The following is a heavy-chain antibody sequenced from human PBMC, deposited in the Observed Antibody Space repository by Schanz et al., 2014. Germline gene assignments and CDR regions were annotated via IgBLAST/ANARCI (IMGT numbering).Heavy chain of an antibody. CDR1: GFTFSSYA. D-gene: IGHD2-15*01. Sequence: VQLLQFGGGVVQPGRSLRLSCAASGFTFSSYAMHWVRQAPGKGLEWVSYISGTTTYTNYADSVKGRFTISRDNAKNSLYLQMNSLRAEDTAVFYCAKGMGYCSGGTCYDYYYYGLDVWGQGTTVTVSS. CDR3: AKGMGYCSGGTCYDYYYYGLDV. CDR2: ISGTTTYT. V-gene: IGHV3-21*05. J-gene: IGHJ6*02.